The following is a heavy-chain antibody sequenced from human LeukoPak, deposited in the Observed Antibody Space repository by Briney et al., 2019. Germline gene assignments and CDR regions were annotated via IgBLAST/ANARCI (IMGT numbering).Heavy chain of an antibody. J-gene: IGHJ4*02. V-gene: IGHV3-30-3*01. D-gene: IGHD3-10*02. CDR1: GFTFRSYA. CDR2: IRNDGSNK. Sequence: PGGSLRLSCAASGFTFRSYAMHWVRQAPGKGLAWVGAIRNDGSNKYYADSVKGRFTISRDNSKNTLYLQMNSLRAEDTAVYYCARDRATIFTNYFDYWGQGTLVTVSS. CDR3: ARDRATIFTNYFDY.